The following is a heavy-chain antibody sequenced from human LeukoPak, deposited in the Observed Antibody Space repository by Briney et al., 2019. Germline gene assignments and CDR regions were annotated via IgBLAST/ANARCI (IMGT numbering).Heavy chain of an antibody. Sequence: ASVKVSCKASGYTFTGYYMHWVRQAPGQGLEWMGRIIPILGIANYAQKFQGRVTITADKSTSTAYMELSSLRSEDTAVYYCARDSGPYYDFWSGYSTAAGFDYWGQGTLVTVSS. J-gene: IGHJ4*02. D-gene: IGHD3-3*01. CDR3: ARDSGPYYDFWSGYSTAAGFDY. CDR2: IIPILGIA. CDR1: GYTFTGYY. V-gene: IGHV1-69*04.